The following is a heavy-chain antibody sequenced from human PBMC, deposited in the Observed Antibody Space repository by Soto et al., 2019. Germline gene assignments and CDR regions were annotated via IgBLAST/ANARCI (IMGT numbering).Heavy chain of an antibody. CDR3: ATPQDYDGCLDS. D-gene: IGHD3-22*01. V-gene: IGHV1-3*01. Sequence: ASVKVSCKTPGYTFTGDNIHWVRQAPGQRLEWMGWINVGNGNTRYSQKFQGRLTLTRDTPGNTAYLELNSLISEDTAVYYCATPQDYDGCLDSWGQGTLVTVSS. CDR2: INVGNGNT. J-gene: IGHJ4*02. CDR1: GYTFTGDN.